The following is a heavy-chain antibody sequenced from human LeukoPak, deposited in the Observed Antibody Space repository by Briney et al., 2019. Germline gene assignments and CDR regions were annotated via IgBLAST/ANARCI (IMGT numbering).Heavy chain of an antibody. CDR2: IYYSGRT. Sequence: SETLSLTCTVSGGSISSYYWSWIRQPPGKGLEWIGYIYYSGRTNYNPSLKSRVTISVDTSKNQFSLKLSSVIAADTAVYYCARGFAISMYFDYWGQGTLVTVSS. CDR1: GGSISSYY. CDR3: ARGFAISMYFDY. J-gene: IGHJ4*02. V-gene: IGHV4-59*01. D-gene: IGHD5-24*01.